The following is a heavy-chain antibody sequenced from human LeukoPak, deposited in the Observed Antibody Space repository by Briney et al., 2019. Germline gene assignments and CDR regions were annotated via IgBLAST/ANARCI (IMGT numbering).Heavy chain of an antibody. V-gene: IGHV3-7*01. CDR3: ATDPQTGYSSSWYPNLDY. Sequence: TGGSLRLSCAASGFTFSKYWMCWVRQIPGKGLEWVANIKQDGSVTHYVDSVKGRFTISRDNSKNTLYLQMNSLRAEDTAVYYCATDPQTGYSSSWYPNLDYWGQGTLVTVSS. D-gene: IGHD6-13*01. J-gene: IGHJ4*02. CDR2: IKQDGSVT. CDR1: GFTFSKYW.